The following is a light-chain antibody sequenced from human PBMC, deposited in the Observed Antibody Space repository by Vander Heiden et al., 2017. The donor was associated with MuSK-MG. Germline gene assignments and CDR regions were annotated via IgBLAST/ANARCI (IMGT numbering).Light chain of an antibody. J-gene: IGKJ4*01. Sequence: DIQLTQSPSSLYASAGDRVTITCRASQSISRYLNWYQQKPGKAPKLLIYTASNLQSGVPSRFSGSGSGTDFTLTISSLQPEDFATYYCQQSYSTPPVTFGGGTKVETK. V-gene: IGKV1-39*01. CDR2: TAS. CDR3: QQSYSTPPVT. CDR1: QSISRY.